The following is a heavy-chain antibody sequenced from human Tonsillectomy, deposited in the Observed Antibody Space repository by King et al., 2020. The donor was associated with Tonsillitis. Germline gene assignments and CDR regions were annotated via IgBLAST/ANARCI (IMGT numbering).Heavy chain of an antibody. CDR2: ISGRGGRT. D-gene: IGHD5-12*01. Sequence: VQLVESGGGLVQPGGSLRLSCAASGFTFRNFAMSWVRQAPGKGLEWVSGISGRGGRTYYADSVKGRFTISRDNSKNTLYLQMNSLRAEDTAVYYCARTYYSGYDYPTPDYWGQGTLVSVSS. CDR1: GFTFRNFA. J-gene: IGHJ4*02. CDR3: ARTYYSGYDYPTPDY. V-gene: IGHV3-23*04.